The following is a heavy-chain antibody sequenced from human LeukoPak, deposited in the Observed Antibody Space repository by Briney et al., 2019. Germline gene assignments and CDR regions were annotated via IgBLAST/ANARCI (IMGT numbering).Heavy chain of an antibody. Sequence: ASVKVSCKACGYTFTSYYIDWVRQDPGQGLEWMGVINPSGGSTRYAQKFQGRVTMTGDPSTRTVYMELSSLTSDDTAVYYCARGTTDAYWGQGTPVTLSS. V-gene: IGHV1-46*01. CDR2: INPSGGST. CDR1: GYTFTSYY. CDR3: ARGTTDAY. D-gene: IGHD1-1*01. J-gene: IGHJ4*02.